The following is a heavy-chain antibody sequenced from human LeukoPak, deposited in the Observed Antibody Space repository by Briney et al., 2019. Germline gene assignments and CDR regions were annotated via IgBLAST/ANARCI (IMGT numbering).Heavy chain of an antibody. CDR1: GGSISSYY. D-gene: IGHD4-11*01. CDR2: IYYSGST. V-gene: IGHV4-59*01. CDR3: ARGRVSSSTWYSTYYYFFYMDF. J-gene: IGHJ6*03. Sequence: SETLSLTCTVSGGSISSYYWSWIRQPPGKGLEWIGYIYYSGSTNYNPSLKSRVTISVDTSKNQFSLRLRSVTAADTAVYFCARGRVSSSTWYSTYYYFFYMDFWGKGTTVTVSS.